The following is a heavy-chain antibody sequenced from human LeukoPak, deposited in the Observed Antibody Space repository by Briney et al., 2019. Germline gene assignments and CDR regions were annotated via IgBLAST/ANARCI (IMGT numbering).Heavy chain of an antibody. Sequence: SETLSLTCTVSGGSISSSSYYWGWIRQPPGKGLEWIGSIYYSGSTYYNPSLKSRVTKSVDTSKNQFSLKLSSVTAADTAVYYCARRDYGFWSGYYLYWGQGTLVTVSS. V-gene: IGHV4-39*01. CDR2: IYYSGST. CDR1: GGSISSSSYY. D-gene: IGHD3-3*01. J-gene: IGHJ4*02. CDR3: ARRDYGFWSGYYLY.